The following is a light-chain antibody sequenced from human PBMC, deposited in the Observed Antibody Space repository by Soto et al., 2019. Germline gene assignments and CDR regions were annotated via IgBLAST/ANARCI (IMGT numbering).Light chain of an antibody. J-gene: IGLJ2*01. CDR1: SSDVGNYIL. Sequence: QSALTQPASVSGSPGQSITISCTGTSSDVGNYILVSWYQQHPGKAPKLMIYEGSKRPSGVSNRFSGSKSDNTASLTISGLQAEDEGDYYCCSYASISTPVFGGGTKLTVL. CDR3: CSYASISTPV. V-gene: IGLV2-23*01. CDR2: EGS.